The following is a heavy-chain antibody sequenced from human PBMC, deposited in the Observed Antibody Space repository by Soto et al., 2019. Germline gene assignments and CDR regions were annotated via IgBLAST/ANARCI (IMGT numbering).Heavy chain of an antibody. CDR1: GFSLTTRGVG. D-gene: IGHD3-16*01. Sequence: QITLKESGPTLVKPTQTLTLTCTFSGFSLTTRGVGVGWIRQPPGMALECLALIYWDDDKRYSPFLQSRLSITKDTSKNQVVLTMINVDPVDTATYYCAHIPNYYQYDWFDPWGLGTLVSVSS. CDR3: AHIPNYYQYDWFDP. CDR2: IYWDDDK. V-gene: IGHV2-5*02. J-gene: IGHJ5*02.